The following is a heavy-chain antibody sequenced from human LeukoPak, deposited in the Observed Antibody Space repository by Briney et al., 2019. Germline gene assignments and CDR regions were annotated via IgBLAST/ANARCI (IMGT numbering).Heavy chain of an antibody. Sequence: SETLSLTCTVSGGSISSSSYYWGWIRQPPGKGLEWIGSIYYSGSTYYNPSLKSRVTISVDTSKNQFSLKLTSVTAADTAVYYCARDRTGRNTAQDDYWGQGTLVTVSS. CDR2: IYYSGST. J-gene: IGHJ4*02. V-gene: IGHV4-39*07. CDR1: GGSISSSSYY. D-gene: IGHD5-18*01. CDR3: ARDRTGRNTAQDDY.